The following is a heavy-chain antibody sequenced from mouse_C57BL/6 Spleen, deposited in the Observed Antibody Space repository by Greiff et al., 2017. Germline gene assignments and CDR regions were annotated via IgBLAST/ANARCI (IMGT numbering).Heavy chain of an antibody. CDR2: IYPGDGDT. CDR3: ARGFYDYDAMDD. J-gene: IGHJ4*01. CDR1: GYAFSSSW. D-gene: IGHD2-3*01. V-gene: IGHV1-82*01. Sequence: VQLQQSGPELVKPGASVKISCKASGYAFSSSWMNWVKQRPGKGLEWIGRIYPGDGDTNYNGKFKGKATLTADKSSSTAYMQLSSLTSEDSAVYFCARGFYDYDAMDDWGQGTSVTVSS.